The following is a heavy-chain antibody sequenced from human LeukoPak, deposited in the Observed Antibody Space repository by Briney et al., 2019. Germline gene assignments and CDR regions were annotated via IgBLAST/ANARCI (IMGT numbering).Heavy chain of an antibody. CDR3: AKVVVLVSANRYYFDY. J-gene: IGHJ4*02. Sequence: GGSLRLSCAASGLTFSGSAMSWVRQAPGKGLEWVSLISGSGNSTYYADSVKGRFTISRDNSNNMLYLQMNSLRAEDTAIYYCAKVVVLVSANRYYFDYWGQGTLVTVSS. CDR2: ISGSGNST. CDR1: GLTFSGSA. V-gene: IGHV3-23*01. D-gene: IGHD2-15*01.